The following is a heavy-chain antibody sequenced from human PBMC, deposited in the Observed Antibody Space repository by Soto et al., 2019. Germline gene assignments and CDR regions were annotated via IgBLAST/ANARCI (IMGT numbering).Heavy chain of an antibody. Sequence: QVQLVESGGGVVQPGRSLRLSCAASGFTFSSYGMHWVRQAPGKGLEWVAVISYDGSNKYCADSVKGRFTISRDNSKNTLYLKMNGLRAEDMAVYYCAKGPVEMATNKTGYFDYWGQGTLVTVSS. CDR1: GFTFSSYG. J-gene: IGHJ4*02. CDR2: ISYDGSNK. V-gene: IGHV3-30*18. CDR3: AKGPVEMATNKTGYFDY. D-gene: IGHD5-12*01.